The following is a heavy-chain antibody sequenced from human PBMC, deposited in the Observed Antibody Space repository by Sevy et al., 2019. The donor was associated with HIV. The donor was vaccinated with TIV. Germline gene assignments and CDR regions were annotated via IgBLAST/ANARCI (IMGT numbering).Heavy chain of an antibody. CDR1: GASISSSGYY. CDR3: AGPILTYNNGWSYYDY. D-gene: IGHD6-19*01. V-gene: IGHV4-39*01. J-gene: IGHJ4*02. CDR2: INYSGIT. Sequence: SETLSLTCTVSGASISSSGYYWGWIRQPPGKGLQWIASINYSGITFYNPSLKSRITITGDTSKNQFSLDLNSVTAADTAIYYCAGPILTYNNGWSYYDYWGQGTVVTVSS.